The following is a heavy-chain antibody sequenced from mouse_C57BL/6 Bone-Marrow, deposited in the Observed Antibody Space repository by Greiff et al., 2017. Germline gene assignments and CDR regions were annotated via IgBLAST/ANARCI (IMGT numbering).Heavy chain of an antibody. Sequence: EVQGVESGGGLVQPKGSLKLSCAASGFSFNTYAMNWVRQAPGQGLEWVARIRSKSNNYATYYADSVKDRFTISRDDSKSMLYLQMNNLKAEDTAMYYGVRDGSGAYWGQGTLVTVSA. CDR1: GFSFNTYA. J-gene: IGHJ3*01. V-gene: IGHV10-1*01. D-gene: IGHD1-1*01. CDR3: VRDGSGAY. CDR2: IRSKSNNYAT.